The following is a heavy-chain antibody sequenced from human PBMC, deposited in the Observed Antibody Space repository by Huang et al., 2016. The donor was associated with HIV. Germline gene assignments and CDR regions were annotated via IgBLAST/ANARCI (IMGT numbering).Heavy chain of an antibody. D-gene: IGHD3-10*01. Sequence: QVQLVESGGGVVQPGGSLRLSCAASGFTFSSYGMHWVRQAPGKGLEGVACIRYYGSNKYYADSVKGRFTISRDNSKNTLYLQMNSLRAEDTAVYYCAKDFGIEFWGQGTLVTVSS. CDR1: GFTFSSYG. CDR3: AKDFGIEF. CDR2: IRYYGSNK. J-gene: IGHJ4*02. V-gene: IGHV3-30*02.